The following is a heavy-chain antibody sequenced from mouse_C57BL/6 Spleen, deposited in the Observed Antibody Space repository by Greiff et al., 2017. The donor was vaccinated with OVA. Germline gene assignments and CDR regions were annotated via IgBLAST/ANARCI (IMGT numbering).Heavy chain of an antibody. Sequence: QVQLQQPGAELVRPGSSVKLSCKASGYTFTSYWMHWVKQRPIQGLEWIGNIDPSDSETHYNQKFKDKATLTVDKSSSTAYMQLSSLTSEDSAVYYVARQNYGSSYGFAYWGQGTLVTVSA. J-gene: IGHJ3*01. CDR2: IDPSDSET. D-gene: IGHD1-1*01. V-gene: IGHV1-52*01. CDR3: ARQNYGSSYGFAY. CDR1: GYTFTSYW.